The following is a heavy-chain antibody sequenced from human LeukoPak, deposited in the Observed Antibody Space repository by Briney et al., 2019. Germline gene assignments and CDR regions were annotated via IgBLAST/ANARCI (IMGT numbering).Heavy chain of an antibody. D-gene: IGHD3-10*01. J-gene: IGHJ5*02. Sequence: ASVKVSCKASGYTFTGYYMHWVRQAPGQGLEWMGWINPNNGGTKYAPKFQGRVTMTRDTSISTAYMELSSLRSDDTGVYYCARGAGLCSAGSCGNWFDPWGQGTLVTVSS. CDR3: ARGAGLCSAGSCGNWFDP. CDR1: GYTFTGYY. CDR2: INPNNGGT. V-gene: IGHV1-2*02.